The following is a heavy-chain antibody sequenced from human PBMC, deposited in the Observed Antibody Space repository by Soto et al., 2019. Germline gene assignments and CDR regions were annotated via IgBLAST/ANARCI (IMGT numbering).Heavy chain of an antibody. CDR2: IYYSGST. CDR1: GGSISSYY. D-gene: IGHD6-19*01. Sequence: SETLSLTCTVSGGSISSYYWSWIRQPPGKGLEWIGYIYYSGSTNYNPSLKSRVTISVDTSKNQFSLKLRSVTAADTAVYYCARDTLYSSGWYPGNYYYYGMDVWGQGTTVTVSS. J-gene: IGHJ6*02. V-gene: IGHV4-59*01. CDR3: ARDTLYSSGWYPGNYYYYGMDV.